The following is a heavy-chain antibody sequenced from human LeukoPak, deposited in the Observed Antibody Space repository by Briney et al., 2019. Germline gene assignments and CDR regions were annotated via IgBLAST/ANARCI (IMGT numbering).Heavy chain of an antibody. V-gene: IGHV2-70*11. CDR3: ARIRGSAEFDH. J-gene: IGHJ4*02. Sequence: RRSGPTLVNPTQTLTLTRTFSGFSLSTSGMCVSWIRQPPGKALEWLARIDWDDDKYYGTSLKTRLTISKDTSKNQVVLTMTNMDTVDTATYYCARIRGSAEFDHWGQGTLVTVSS. D-gene: IGHD1-14*01. CDR2: IDWDDDK. CDR1: GFSLSTSGMC.